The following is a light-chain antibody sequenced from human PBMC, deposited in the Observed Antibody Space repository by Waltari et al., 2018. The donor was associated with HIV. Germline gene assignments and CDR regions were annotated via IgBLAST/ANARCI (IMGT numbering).Light chain of an antibody. V-gene: IGKV1-9*01. J-gene: IGKJ5*01. CDR2: AAS. CDR1: QGISNH. CDR3: QQLKSYPVT. Sequence: DIPLTQSPSSLSASVGDRVTITCRPSQGISNHLAWYQQKPGSATKLLICAASTLQIGVPSRFSGSGSGTEFTLTITSLQAEDSATYYCQQLKSYPVTFGRGTRLEIK.